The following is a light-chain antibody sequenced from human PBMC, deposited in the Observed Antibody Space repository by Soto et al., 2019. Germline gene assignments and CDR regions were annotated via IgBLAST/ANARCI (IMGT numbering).Light chain of an antibody. J-gene: IGLJ1*01. CDR2: SNN. Sequence: YVLAQPPSASATPGQRVTISCSGSSSNIGSNTLNWYQQLPGTAPKLLIYSNNQRPSGGPDRFSGSKSGTSTSRAISGRQSGDEADYYRAAWDDGLNGYVCATGTKVP. CDR3: AAWDDGLNGYV. V-gene: IGLV1-44*01. CDR1: SSNIGSNT.